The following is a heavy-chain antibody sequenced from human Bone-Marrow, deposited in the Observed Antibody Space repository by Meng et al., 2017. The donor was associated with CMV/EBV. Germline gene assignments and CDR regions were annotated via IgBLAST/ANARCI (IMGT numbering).Heavy chain of an antibody. D-gene: IGHD2-15*01. CDR2: INPSSGVT. CDR3: ARDSTPIDY. V-gene: IGHV1-2*02. J-gene: IGHJ4*02. Sequence: VSCKPSGYRFSGNYMQWVRQAPGHGLEWRGWINPSSGVTRYAQKFQGRVTMTRDTSISTVYMELSSLTFDDTAVYYCARDSTPIDYWGPGTLVTVSS. CDR1: GYRFSGNY.